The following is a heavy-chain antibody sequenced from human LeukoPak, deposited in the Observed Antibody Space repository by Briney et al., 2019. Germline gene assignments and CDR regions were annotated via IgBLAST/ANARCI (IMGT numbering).Heavy chain of an antibody. CDR2: IYYSGST. V-gene: IGHV4-59*01. Sequence: SETLSLTCTVSGGSISSYYWSWIRQPPGKGLEWIGYIYYSGSTNYNPSLKSRVTISVDTSKNQFSLKLSSVTAVDTAVYYCARETGPGWYGIDYWGQGTLVTVSS. D-gene: IGHD6-19*01. CDR1: GGSISSYY. CDR3: ARETGPGWYGIDY. J-gene: IGHJ4*02.